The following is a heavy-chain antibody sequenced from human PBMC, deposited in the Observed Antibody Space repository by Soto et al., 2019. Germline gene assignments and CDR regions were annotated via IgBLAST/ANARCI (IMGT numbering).Heavy chain of an antibody. J-gene: IGHJ4*02. Sequence: ASVNVSSKVSGYTYTRYSIHWLRPAPGQRLEWMGWINAGNGNTKYSQKFQGRVTITRDTSASTAYMELSSLRSEDTAVYYCARVVAGTGYYFDYWGQGTLVTVSS. CDR1: GYTYTRYS. CDR3: ARVVAGTGYYFDY. D-gene: IGHD6-19*01. CDR2: INAGNGNT. V-gene: IGHV1-3*01.